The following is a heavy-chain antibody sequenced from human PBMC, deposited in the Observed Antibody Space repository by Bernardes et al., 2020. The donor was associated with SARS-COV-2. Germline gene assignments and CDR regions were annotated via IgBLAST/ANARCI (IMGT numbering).Heavy chain of an antibody. J-gene: IGHJ6*02. CDR2: ISSSSSYI. V-gene: IGHV3-21*01. Sequence: GGSLRLSCAASGFTFSSYSMNWVRQAPGKGLEWVSSISSSSSYIYYADSVKGRFTISRDNAKNSLYLQMNSLRAEDTAVYYCATYCSSTSCYSGHVWGQGTTVTVSS. CDR1: GFTFSSYS. CDR3: ATYCSSTSCYSGHV. D-gene: IGHD2-2*02.